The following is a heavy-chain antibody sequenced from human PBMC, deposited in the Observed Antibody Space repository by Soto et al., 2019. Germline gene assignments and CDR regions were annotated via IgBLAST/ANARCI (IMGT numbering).Heavy chain of an antibody. CDR3: ARIRVYSYMHYYCYYGMDV. Sequence: SEILSLTCTVYGGSISSYYWSWIRQPPGKGLEWFGYIYYSGSTNYNPSLKSRVTISVETSKNQFSLKLSSVTAADTAVYYCARIRVYSYMHYYCYYGMDVWGQGTTVTVYS. D-gene: IGHD5-12*01. J-gene: IGHJ6*02. CDR1: GGSISSYY. CDR2: IYYSGST. V-gene: IGHV4-59*01.